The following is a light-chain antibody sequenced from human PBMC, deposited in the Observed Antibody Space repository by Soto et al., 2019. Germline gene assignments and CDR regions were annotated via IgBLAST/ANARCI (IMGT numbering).Light chain of an antibody. CDR2: AAS. Sequence: DIQLTQSPSSLSPSLGDRVTIPCGASQDIANYLAWYQQKPGKVPKLLIYAASTLQSGVPSRFSGSGSGTDFTLTITSLQPEDVATYYCQQYNSAPLTFGGGTKVDIK. CDR3: QQYNSAPLT. CDR1: QDIANY. V-gene: IGKV1-27*01. J-gene: IGKJ4*01.